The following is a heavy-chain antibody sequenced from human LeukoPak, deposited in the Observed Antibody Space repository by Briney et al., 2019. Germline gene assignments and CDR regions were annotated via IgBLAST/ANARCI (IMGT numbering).Heavy chain of an antibody. D-gene: IGHD7-27*01. Sequence: PSETLSPTCAVYGGSFSGYYWSWIRQPPGKGLEWIGEINHSGSTNYDPSLKSRVTISVDTSKNQFSLKLSSVTAADTAVYYCAGRTGDSEEGIDYWGQGTLVTVSS. CDR1: GGSFSGYY. CDR2: INHSGST. CDR3: AGRTGDSEEGIDY. V-gene: IGHV4-34*01. J-gene: IGHJ4*02.